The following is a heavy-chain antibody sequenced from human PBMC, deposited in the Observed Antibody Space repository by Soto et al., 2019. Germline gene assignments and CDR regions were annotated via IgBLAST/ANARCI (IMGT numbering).Heavy chain of an antibody. D-gene: IGHD2-15*01. CDR3: IMAGYCSGGSCPDLS. Sequence: ASVKVSCKASGYTFTGYYMHWVRQAPGQGLEWVGWINPNSGGTNYAQKFQGRVTMTRDTSISTAYMELSRLRSDDTAVYYCIMAGYCSGGSCPDLSWGQGTLVTVSS. V-gene: IGHV1-2*02. J-gene: IGHJ4*02. CDR1: GYTFTGYY. CDR2: INPNSGGT.